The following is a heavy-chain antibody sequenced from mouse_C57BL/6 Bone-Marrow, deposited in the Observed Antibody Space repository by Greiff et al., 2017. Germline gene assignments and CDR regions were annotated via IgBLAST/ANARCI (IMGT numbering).Heavy chain of an antibody. Sequence: EVMLVESGGGLVQPGGSLKLSCAASGFTFSDYYMYWVRQTPEKRLEWVAYISNGGGSTYYPDTVKGRFTISRDNAKNTLYLQMSRLKSEDTAMYYCARHYDYLDYWGQGTTLTGSS. J-gene: IGHJ2*01. D-gene: IGHD2-3*01. V-gene: IGHV5-12*01. CDR3: ARHYDYLDY. CDR2: ISNGGGST. CDR1: GFTFSDYY.